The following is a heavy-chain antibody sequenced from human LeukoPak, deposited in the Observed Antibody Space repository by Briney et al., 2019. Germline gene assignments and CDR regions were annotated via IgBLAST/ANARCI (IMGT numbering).Heavy chain of an antibody. Sequence: PSETLSLTCTVSGGSISSYYWSWIRQPPGKGLEWIGYIYYSGSTNYNPSLKSGVTISVDTSKNQFSLKLSSVTAADTAVYYCARDTHLYDSSGYYQDWGQGTLVTVSS. V-gene: IGHV4-59*01. CDR2: IYYSGST. J-gene: IGHJ4*02. CDR3: ARDTHLYDSSGYYQD. D-gene: IGHD3-22*01. CDR1: GGSISSYY.